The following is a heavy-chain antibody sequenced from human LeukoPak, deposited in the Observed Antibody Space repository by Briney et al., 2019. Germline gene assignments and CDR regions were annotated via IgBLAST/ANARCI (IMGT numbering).Heavy chain of an antibody. CDR1: GGSISSYY. CDR2: IYYSGST. CDR3: ARYSSSWYGYYYYYMDV. Sequence: SETLSLTCTVSGGSISSYYWSWIRQPPGKGLEWIGYIYYSGSTNYNPSLKSRVTISVDTSKNQFSLKLSSVTAADTAVYYCARYSSSWYGYYYYYMDVRGKGTTVTVSS. J-gene: IGHJ6*03. D-gene: IGHD6-13*01. V-gene: IGHV4-59*01.